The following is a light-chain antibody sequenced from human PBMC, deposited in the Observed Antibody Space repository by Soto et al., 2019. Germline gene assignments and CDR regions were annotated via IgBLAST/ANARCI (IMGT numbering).Light chain of an antibody. CDR1: SSDVGRYNY. Sequence: QSALTQPPSASGSPGQSVTISCTGTSSDVGRYNYVSWYQQHPGKAPKLIIYEVSKRPSGVPDRFSGSKSGNTASLTVSGLQAEDEADYYCSSYAGSRNLLFGGGTQLTVL. V-gene: IGLV2-8*01. J-gene: IGLJ2*01. CDR2: EVS. CDR3: SSYAGSRNLL.